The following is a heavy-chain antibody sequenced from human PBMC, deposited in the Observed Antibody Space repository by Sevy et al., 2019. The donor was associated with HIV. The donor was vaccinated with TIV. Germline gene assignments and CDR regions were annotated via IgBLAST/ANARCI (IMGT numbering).Heavy chain of an antibody. Sequence: GGSLRLSCAASGSTFSNTWMSWVRQAPGKGLELVGRIKSKNDGGTTDYAAPVIGRFTISRDDSKSTLYLRMNSLKIEDIAVYYCTTMGWHGGFDIWGQGTMVTVSS. CDR1: GSTFSNTW. D-gene: IGHD4-17*01. CDR3: TTMGWHGGFDI. J-gene: IGHJ3*02. V-gene: IGHV3-15*01. CDR2: IKSKNDGGTT.